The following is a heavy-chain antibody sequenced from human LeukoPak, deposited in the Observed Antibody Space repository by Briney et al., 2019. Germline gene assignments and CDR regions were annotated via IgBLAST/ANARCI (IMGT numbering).Heavy chain of an antibody. D-gene: IGHD6-19*01. CDR3: TRVIRAVAVHFQDY. J-gene: IGHJ4*02. CDR2: IRSKAYGGTT. CDR1: GFTFGDYA. Sequence: GGSLRLSCTASGFTFGDYAVSWFRQAPGKGLEWVGFIRSKAYGGTTEYAASVKGRFTISRDDSKSIAYLQMNSLKTEDTAVYYCTRVIRAVAVHFQDYWGQGTLVTVSS. V-gene: IGHV3-49*03.